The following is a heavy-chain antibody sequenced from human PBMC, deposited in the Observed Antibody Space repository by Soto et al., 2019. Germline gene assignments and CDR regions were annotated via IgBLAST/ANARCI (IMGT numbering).Heavy chain of an antibody. CDR3: AKMHYYDSIEHSYYYYYGMDV. Sequence: PGGSLRLSCAASGFTFSSYAMSWVRQAPGKGLEWVSAISGSGGSTYYADSVKGRFTISRDNSKNTLYLQMNRLRAEDTAVYYCAKMHYYDSIEHSYYYYYGMDVWGQGTTVTVSS. V-gene: IGHV3-23*01. CDR2: ISGSGGST. CDR1: GFTFSSYA. D-gene: IGHD3-22*01. J-gene: IGHJ6*02.